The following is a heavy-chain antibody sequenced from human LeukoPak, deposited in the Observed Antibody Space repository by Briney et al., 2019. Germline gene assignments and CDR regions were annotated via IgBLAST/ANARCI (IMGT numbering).Heavy chain of an antibody. CDR3: ARGSSSQYFRF. D-gene: IGHD3-10*01. CDR2: ISAYSGNT. CDR1: GYAFSSHP. J-gene: IGHJ1*01. V-gene: IGHV1-18*01. Sequence: AASVKVSCKASGYAFSSHPVSWVRQALGQGLEWMGWISAYSGNTSYAQRFQGRVTMSTEASTNTAYMELTSLRSDDTAIYFCARGSSSQYFRFWGQGTLVTVSS.